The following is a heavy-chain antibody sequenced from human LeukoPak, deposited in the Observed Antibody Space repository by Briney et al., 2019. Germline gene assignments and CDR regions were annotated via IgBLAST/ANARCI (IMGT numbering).Heavy chain of an antibody. Sequence: ASVKVSCKASGYTFTSYGISWGRQAPGQRLECMGWISAYHGNTNYAQKLQGRVTMTTDTSTSTTYMELRSLRSDDTAVYYCARDPGRYCSSTSCDYFDYWGQGTLVTVSS. CDR2: ISAYHGNT. CDR1: GYTFTSYG. J-gene: IGHJ4*02. V-gene: IGHV1-18*01. CDR3: ARDPGRYCSSTSCDYFDY. D-gene: IGHD2-2*01.